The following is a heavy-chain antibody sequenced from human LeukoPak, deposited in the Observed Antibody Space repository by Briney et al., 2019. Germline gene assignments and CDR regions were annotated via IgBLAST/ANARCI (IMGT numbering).Heavy chain of an antibody. Sequence: ASVKVSCKASGYTFTSYSISWVRQAPGQGLEWMGWISAYNGNTNYAQKLQGRVTMTTDTSTSTAYMELRSLRSDDTAVYYCAREYCSSTSCYAVHYYYYYMDVWGKGTTVTVSS. J-gene: IGHJ6*03. D-gene: IGHD2-2*01. V-gene: IGHV1-18*01. CDR3: AREYCSSTSCYAVHYYYYYMDV. CDR2: ISAYNGNT. CDR1: GYTFTSYS.